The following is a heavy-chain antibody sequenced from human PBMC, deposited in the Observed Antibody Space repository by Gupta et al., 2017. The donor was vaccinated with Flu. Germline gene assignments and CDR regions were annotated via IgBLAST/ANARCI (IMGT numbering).Heavy chain of an antibody. J-gene: IGHJ3*01. D-gene: IGHD1-26*01. CDR3: ARGLYSSSSTAGLEV. V-gene: IGHV3-74*03. CDR1: GFVFSNSW. Sequence: EVRLVESGGGLAQPGESLSLSCAASGFVFSNSWMHWVRQGPGEGLMWVSRVNGDGTSTTYAYSVRGRFTISRDNAKNTLYLQVNSLTAEDTAVYYCARGLYSSSSTAGLEVWGLGTMVTVSS. CDR2: VNGDGTST.